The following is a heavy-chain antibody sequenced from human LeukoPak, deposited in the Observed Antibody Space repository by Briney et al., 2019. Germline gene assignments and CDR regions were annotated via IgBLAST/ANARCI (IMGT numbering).Heavy chain of an antibody. CDR1: GFTFGDYA. CDR2: IRSKAYGGTT. Sequence: GRSLRLSRTASGFTFGDYAMSWVRQAPGKGLEWVGFIRSKAYGGTTEYAASVKGRFTISRDDSKSIAYLQMNSLKTEDTAVYYCTRFVRDGYPSIDYWGQGTLVTVSS. D-gene: IGHD5-24*01. CDR3: TRFVRDGYPSIDY. V-gene: IGHV3-49*04. J-gene: IGHJ4*02.